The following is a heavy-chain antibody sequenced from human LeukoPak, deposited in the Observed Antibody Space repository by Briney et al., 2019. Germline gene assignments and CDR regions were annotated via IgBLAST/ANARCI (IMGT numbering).Heavy chain of an antibody. D-gene: IGHD3-22*01. CDR3: GKDGGQYSSAPEFDP. J-gene: IGHJ5*02. CDR2: ISGGGERT. V-gene: IGHV3-23*01. CDR1: GIVFSNTA. Sequence: PGGSLRLSCAASGIVFSNTAMNWARQSPGRGLEWVSAISGGGERTFYADSVKGRFTISRDNSKKMVYLQMNSLRADDTAIYYCGKDGGQYSSAPEFDPRGQGALVTVSS.